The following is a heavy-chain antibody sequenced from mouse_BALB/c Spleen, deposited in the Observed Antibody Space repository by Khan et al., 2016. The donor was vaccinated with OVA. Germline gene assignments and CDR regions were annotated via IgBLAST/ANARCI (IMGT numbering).Heavy chain of an antibody. V-gene: IGHV3-6*02. CDR3: ARVYAGYYFAY. Sequence: DVQLQESGPGLVKPSQSLSLTCSVTDYSITSGFYWNWIRQFPGNKLEWMGYISYDGSTNFNPSLKNRISITRDTSENQFFLKLNSVTTEDTATYFCARVYAGYYFAYWGQGTLVTVSA. D-gene: IGHD2-3*01. CDR1: DYSITSGFY. J-gene: IGHJ3*01. CDR2: ISYDGST.